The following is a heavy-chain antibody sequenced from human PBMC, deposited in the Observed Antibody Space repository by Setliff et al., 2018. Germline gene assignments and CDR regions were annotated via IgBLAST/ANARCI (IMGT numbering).Heavy chain of an antibody. Sequence: GGSLRLSCAASGFTFSSFWMSWVRQAPGKGLEWVANIKQDGSDKYYVDSVKGRFTISRDNAKNSLYLQMNSLRAEDTAVYYCAKTWIRGVRPAYFDHWGQGTVVTVSS. CDR2: IKQDGSDK. CDR1: GFTFSSFW. D-gene: IGHD3-10*01. V-gene: IGHV3-7*01. CDR3: AKTWIRGVRPAYFDH. J-gene: IGHJ4*02.